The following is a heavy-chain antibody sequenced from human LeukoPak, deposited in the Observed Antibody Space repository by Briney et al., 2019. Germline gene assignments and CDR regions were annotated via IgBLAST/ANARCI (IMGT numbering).Heavy chain of an antibody. CDR3: ARGVDILTGLHYYYGMDV. J-gene: IGHJ6*02. CDR2: ISYDGSNK. D-gene: IGHD3-9*01. Sequence: PGGSLRLSCAASGFTFSSYAMHWVRQAPGKGLEWVAVISYDGSNKYYADSVKGRFTISRDNSKNTLYLQMNSLRAEDTAVYYCARGVDILTGLHYYYGMDVWGQGTTVTVSS. V-gene: IGHV3-30*04. CDR1: GFTFSSYA.